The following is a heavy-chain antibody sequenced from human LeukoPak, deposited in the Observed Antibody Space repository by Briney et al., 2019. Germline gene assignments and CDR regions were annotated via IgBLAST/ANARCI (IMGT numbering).Heavy chain of an antibody. V-gene: IGHV1-24*01. CDR2: FDPEDGET. CDR1: GYTLTELS. Sequence: ASAKVSCKVSGYTLTELSMHWVRQAPGKGLEWMGGFDPEDGETIYAQKFQGRVTMTEDTSTDTAYMELSSLRSEDTAVYYCATGRIWTTVTNYFDYWGQGTLVTVSS. CDR3: ATGRIWTTVTNYFDY. D-gene: IGHD4-17*01. J-gene: IGHJ4*02.